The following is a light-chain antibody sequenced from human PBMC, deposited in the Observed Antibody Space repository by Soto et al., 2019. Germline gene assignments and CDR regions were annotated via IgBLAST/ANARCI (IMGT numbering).Light chain of an antibody. Sequence: EISMTQFPAILSASPGGGATLSCRATQYVTTNFSWYQLRLVQPPRLLIYDICTRATGVPARFSGSGSGTEFTLTISGPQAEDFALCFYHRNNNRPFSFGPGTRLEIK. J-gene: IGKJ5*01. V-gene: IGKV3-15*01. CDR2: DIC. CDR1: QYVTTN. CDR3: HRNNNRPFS.